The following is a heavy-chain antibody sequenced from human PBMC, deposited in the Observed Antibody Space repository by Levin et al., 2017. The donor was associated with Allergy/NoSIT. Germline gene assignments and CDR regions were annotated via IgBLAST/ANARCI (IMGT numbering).Heavy chain of an antibody. CDR3: AKRWSPGRGVTYVLFDY. CDR2: ISYDGTNK. D-gene: IGHD3-10*01. V-gene: IGHV3-30*18. Sequence: RPGGSLRLSCAASGFTFSNYGMHWVRQAPGKGLEWVAVISYDGTNKYYADSVKGRFTISRDNSKNTLYLQMNSLRAEDTAVYYCAKRWSPGRGVTYVLFDYWGQGTLVTVSS. CDR1: GFTFSNYG. J-gene: IGHJ4*02.